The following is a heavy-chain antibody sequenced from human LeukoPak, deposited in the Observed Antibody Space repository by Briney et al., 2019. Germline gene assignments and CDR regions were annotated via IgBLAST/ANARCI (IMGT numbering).Heavy chain of an antibody. CDR1: GFTFSSYE. V-gene: IGHV3-48*03. CDR3: ARGLWYYYGSGSYKFDY. CDR2: VSSSGSTI. D-gene: IGHD3-10*01. Sequence: GGSLRLSCAASGFTFSSYEMNWVRQAPGKGLEWVSYVSSSGSTIYYADSVKGRFTISRDNAKNSLYLQMNSLRAEDTAVYYCARGLWYYYGSGSYKFDYWGQGTLVTVSS. J-gene: IGHJ4*02.